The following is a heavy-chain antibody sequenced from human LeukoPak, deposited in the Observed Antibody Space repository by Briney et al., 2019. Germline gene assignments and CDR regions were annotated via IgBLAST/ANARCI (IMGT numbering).Heavy chain of an antibody. CDR2: INHSGST. CDR1: GGSFSGYY. D-gene: IGHD3-16*01. J-gene: IGHJ3*02. CDR3: ARFGQRNAFDI. Sequence: SETLSLTCAVYGGSFSGYYWSWIRQPPGKGLEWIGEINHSGSTNYNPSLKSRVTISVDTSKNQFSLKLSSVAAADTAVYYCARFGQRNAFDIWGQGTMVTVSS. V-gene: IGHV4-34*01.